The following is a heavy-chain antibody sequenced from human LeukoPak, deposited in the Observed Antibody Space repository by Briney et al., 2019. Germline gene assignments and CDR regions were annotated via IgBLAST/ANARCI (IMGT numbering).Heavy chain of an antibody. CDR1: GYTFTSYD. Sequence: GASVKVSCKASGYTFTSYDINWVRQATGQGLEWMGWMNPNSGNTGYAQKFQGRVTMTRDTSISTAYMELSRLRSDDTAVYYCARDGFGSTAFDYWGQGTLVTVSS. V-gene: IGHV1-8*01. D-gene: IGHD3-10*01. J-gene: IGHJ4*02. CDR2: MNPNSGNT. CDR3: ARDGFGSTAFDY.